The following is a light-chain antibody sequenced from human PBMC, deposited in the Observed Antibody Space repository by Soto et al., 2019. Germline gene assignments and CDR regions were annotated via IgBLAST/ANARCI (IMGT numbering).Light chain of an antibody. J-gene: IGKJ1*01. CDR3: QQLNNYPRT. Sequence: DIQLTQSPSFLSASVGDRVTITCRASQGISSDLAWYQQKPGKAPKLLISTASTLQSGVPSRFSGSGSGTEFTLTISSLQPEDFATYYCQQLNNYPRTCGQGTKVEIK. V-gene: IGKV1-9*01. CDR2: TAS. CDR1: QGISSD.